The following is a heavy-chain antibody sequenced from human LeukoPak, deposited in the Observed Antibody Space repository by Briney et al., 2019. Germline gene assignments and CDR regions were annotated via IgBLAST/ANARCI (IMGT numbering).Heavy chain of an antibody. Sequence: SETLSLTCTVSGGSISSSSYYWGWIRQPPGKGLEWIGSIYYSGSTYYNPSLKSRVTISVDTSKNQFSLKLSSVTAADTAVYYCARGPPKMAVADDYWGQGTLVTVSS. CDR3: ARGPPKMAVADDY. CDR2: IYYSGST. CDR1: GGSISSSSYY. J-gene: IGHJ4*02. D-gene: IGHD6-19*01. V-gene: IGHV4-39*07.